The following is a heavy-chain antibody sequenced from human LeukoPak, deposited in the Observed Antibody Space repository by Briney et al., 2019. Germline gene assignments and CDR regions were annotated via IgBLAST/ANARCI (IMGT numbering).Heavy chain of an antibody. CDR3: ARDQSSSWFFDY. J-gene: IGHJ4*02. CDR1: GGTFISYA. CDR2: IIPIFGTA. Sequence: SVKVSCKASGGTFISYAISWVRQAPGQGLEWMGGIIPIFGTANYAQKFQGRVTITADESTSTAYMELSSLRSEDTAVYYCARDQSSSWFFDYWGQGTLVTVSS. D-gene: IGHD6-13*01. V-gene: IGHV1-69*13.